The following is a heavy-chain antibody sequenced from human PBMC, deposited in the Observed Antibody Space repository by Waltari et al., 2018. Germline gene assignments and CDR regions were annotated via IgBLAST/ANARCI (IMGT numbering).Heavy chain of an antibody. J-gene: IGHJ6*02. D-gene: IGHD5-12*01. CDR2: INFNTGGT. CDR1: GNTLSGYF. Sequence: QVQLVQSGAEVKKPGASVRVSCSGNTLSGYFLHLVRQAPGQGLEWMGWINFNTGGTLYAQKFQGRVTMTRDTSIATAYMELSGLRYDDTAVYYCATDRGGYPGMDVWGQGTTVTVSS. CDR3: ATDRGGYPGMDV. V-gene: IGHV1-2*02.